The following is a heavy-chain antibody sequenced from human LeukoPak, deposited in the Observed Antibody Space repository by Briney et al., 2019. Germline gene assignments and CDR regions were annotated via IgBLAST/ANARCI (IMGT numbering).Heavy chain of an antibody. D-gene: IGHD1-20*01. CDR2: IKHDGSEK. V-gene: IGHV3-7*04. J-gene: IGHJ4*02. CDR3: ARGLTPRGNWNVLVTDGVF. Sequence: GGSLRLSCAASGFTFSRYWMTWVRQAPGKGLEWVANIKHDGSEKYYVDSVKGRFTISRDNAKNSLYLQMDSLRAEDTALYYCARGLTPRGNWNVLVTDGVFWGQGTLVTVSS. CDR1: GFTFSRYW.